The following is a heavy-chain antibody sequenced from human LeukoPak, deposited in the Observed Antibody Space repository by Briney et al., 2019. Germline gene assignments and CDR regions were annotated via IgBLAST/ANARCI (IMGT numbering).Heavy chain of an antibody. CDR2: ISYDGSNK. Sequence: GRSLRLSCAASGFTFSSYAMHWVRQAPGKGLEWVAVISYDGSNKYYADSVKGRFTISRDNSKNTLYLQMNSLRAEDTAVYYCARESGGATNVDYWGQGTLVTVSS. CDR3: ARESGGATNVDY. CDR1: GFTFSSYA. J-gene: IGHJ4*02. V-gene: IGHV3-30-3*01. D-gene: IGHD1-26*01.